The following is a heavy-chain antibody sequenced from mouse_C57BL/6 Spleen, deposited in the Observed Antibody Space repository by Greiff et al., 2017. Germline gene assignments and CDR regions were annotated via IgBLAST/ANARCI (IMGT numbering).Heavy chain of an antibody. CDR3: ARGGTVVATDYFDY. D-gene: IGHD1-1*01. J-gene: IGHJ2*01. V-gene: IGHV1-82*01. CDR2: IYPGDGDT. Sequence: QVQLQQSGPELVKPGASVKISCKASGYAFSSSWMNWVKQRPGKGLEWIGRIYPGDGDTNYNGKFKGKATLTADKSSSTAYMQLSSLTSEDSAVYFCARGGTVVATDYFDYWGQCTTLTVSS. CDR1: GYAFSSSW.